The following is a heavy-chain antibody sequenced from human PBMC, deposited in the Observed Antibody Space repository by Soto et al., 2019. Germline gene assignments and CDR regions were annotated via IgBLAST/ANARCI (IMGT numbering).Heavy chain of an antibody. Sequence: SETLSLTCTVSGGSISSGGYYWSWIRQHPGKGLEWIGYIYYSGSTYYNPSLKSRVTISVDTSKNQFSLKLSSVTAADTAVYYCASDRGSSGPLDYWGQGTLVPVSS. CDR3: ASDRGSSGPLDY. D-gene: IGHD6-19*01. V-gene: IGHV4-31*03. CDR2: IYYSGST. CDR1: GGSISSGGYY. J-gene: IGHJ4*02.